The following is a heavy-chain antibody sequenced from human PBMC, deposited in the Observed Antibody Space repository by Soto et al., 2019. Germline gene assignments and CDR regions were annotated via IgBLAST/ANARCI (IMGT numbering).Heavy chain of an antibody. CDR1: GYTFTSYG. V-gene: IGHV1-18*01. D-gene: IGHD3-3*01. Sequence: ASVKVSCKASGYTFTSYGISWVRQAPGQGLEWMGWISAYNGNTNYAQKLQGRVTMTTDTSTSTAYMELRSLRSDDTAVYYCARDLLSYFDLSLPYDYWGQGTLVTVSS. CDR2: ISAYNGNT. J-gene: IGHJ4*02. CDR3: ARDLLSYFDLSLPYDY.